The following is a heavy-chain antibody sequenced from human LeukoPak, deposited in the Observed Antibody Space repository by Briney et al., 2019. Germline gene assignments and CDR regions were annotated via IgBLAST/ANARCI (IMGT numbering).Heavy chain of an antibody. D-gene: IGHD1-1*01. J-gene: IGHJ4*02. V-gene: IGHV4-30-2*01. Sequence: SQTLSLTCAVSGGSISSGSYSWSWIRQPPGKGLEWIGYIYHTVSTYYNPSLKSRVTISVDRSKNQFSPKLSSVTAADTAVYYCARGRGTGRYDYWGQGTLVTVSS. CDR1: GGSISSGSYS. CDR3: ARGRGTGRYDY. CDR2: IYHTVST.